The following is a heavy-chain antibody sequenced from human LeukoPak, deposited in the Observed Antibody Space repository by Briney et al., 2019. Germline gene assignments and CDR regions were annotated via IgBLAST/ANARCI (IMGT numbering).Heavy chain of an antibody. D-gene: IGHD5-12*01. CDR1: GVSISSSSYY. V-gene: IGHV4-39*01. CDR3: ARRSRGYSGYDPRGAFDY. Sequence: TSETLSLTCTVSGVSISSSSYYWGWIRQPPGKGLEWIGSIYYSGSSYYNPSLKSRVTISVDTPKNQFSLKLSSVTAADTAVYYCARRSRGYSGYDPRGAFDYWGQGTLVTVSS. J-gene: IGHJ4*02. CDR2: IYYSGSS.